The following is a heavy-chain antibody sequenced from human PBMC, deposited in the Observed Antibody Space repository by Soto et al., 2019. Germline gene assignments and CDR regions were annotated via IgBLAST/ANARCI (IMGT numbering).Heavy chain of an antibody. CDR3: ARVRRCGGGSCGDDY. J-gene: IGHJ4*02. CDR2: ISSSSSYI. V-gene: IGHV3-21*01. Sequence: GGSLRLSCAASGFTFSSYSMNWVRQAPGKGLEWVSSISSSSSYIYYADSVKGRFTISRDNAKNSLYLQMNSLRAEDTAVYYCARVRRCGGGSCGDDYWGQGTLVTVS. CDR1: GFTFSSYS. D-gene: IGHD2-15*01.